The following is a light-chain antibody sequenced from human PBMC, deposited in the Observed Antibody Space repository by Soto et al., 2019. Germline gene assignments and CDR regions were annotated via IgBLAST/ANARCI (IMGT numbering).Light chain of an antibody. CDR1: QSVGTY. CDR3: QQYNNWWT. CDR2: DAS. V-gene: IGKV3-11*01. J-gene: IGKJ1*01. Sequence: EIVLTQSPVTLSLSPGERATLSCRASQSVGTYLAWYQQKPGQAPRLLMYDASNRATGIPDRFSGSGSGTDFTLTISSLQSEDLAVYYCQQYNNWWTFGQGTKVELK.